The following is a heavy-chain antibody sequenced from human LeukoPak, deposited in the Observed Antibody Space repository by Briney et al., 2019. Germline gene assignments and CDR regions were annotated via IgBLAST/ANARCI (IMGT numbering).Heavy chain of an antibody. CDR1: GGSFSGYY. V-gene: IGHV4-34*01. CDR3: ARGTMVRGVIDFDP. CDR2: INHSGST. J-gene: IGHJ5*02. D-gene: IGHD3-10*01. Sequence: PSETLSLTCAVYGGSFSGYYWSWIRQPPGKGLEWIGEINHSGSTNYNPSLKSRVTISVDTPKNQFSLKLSSVTAADTAVYYCARGTMVRGVIDFDPWGQGTLVTVSS.